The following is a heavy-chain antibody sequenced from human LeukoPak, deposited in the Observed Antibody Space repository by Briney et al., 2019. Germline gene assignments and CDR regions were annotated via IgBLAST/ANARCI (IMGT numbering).Heavy chain of an antibody. J-gene: IGHJ6*03. CDR1: GFTFSSYW. Sequence: GGSLRLSCAASGFTFSSYWMSWVRQAPGKGLEWVANIKQGGSEKYYVDSVKGRFTISRDNAKNSLYLQMNSLRAEDTAVYYCARDRTPTYYYSMDVWGKGTTVTVSS. CDR2: IKQGGSEK. CDR3: ARDRTPTYYYSMDV. V-gene: IGHV3-7*01. D-gene: IGHD1-1*01.